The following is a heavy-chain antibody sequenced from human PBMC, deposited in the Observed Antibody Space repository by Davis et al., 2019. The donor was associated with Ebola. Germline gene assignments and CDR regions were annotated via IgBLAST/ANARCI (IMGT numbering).Heavy chain of an antibody. Sequence: HTGGSLRLSCAASGFTFSTYWMHWVRQTPGKGLMWVSRINSDGSSSTREYADSVKGRFTISRDNDKNTLYLQMNSLKDEDTATYYCAKDGYSSSYYSDYWGQGTMVTVSS. V-gene: IGHV3-74*03. J-gene: IGHJ4*02. CDR2: INSDGSSS. CDR1: GFTFSTYW. D-gene: IGHD5-18*01. CDR3: AKDGYSSSYYSDY.